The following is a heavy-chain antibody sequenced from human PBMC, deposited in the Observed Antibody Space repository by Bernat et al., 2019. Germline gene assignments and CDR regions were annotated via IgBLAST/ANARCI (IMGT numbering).Heavy chain of an antibody. D-gene: IGHD2-2*01. J-gene: IGHJ5*02. V-gene: IGHV1-2*02. Sequence: QVQLVQSGSEVKKPGSSVKVSCKASGYTFTAYYMHWVRQAPGQGLEWMGWMNPNSGGTNYAQTYQGRVTMTRNTSISTAYMGLSGLRSDDTAVYYCARRKYQLLSSWFYPWGQGTLVTVSS. CDR1: GYTFTAYY. CDR3: ARRKYQLLSSWFYP. CDR2: MNPNSGGT.